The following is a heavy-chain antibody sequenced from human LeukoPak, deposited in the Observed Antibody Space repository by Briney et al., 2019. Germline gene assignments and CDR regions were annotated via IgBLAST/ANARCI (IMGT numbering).Heavy chain of an antibody. CDR2: MNPNSGNT. V-gene: IGHV1-8*01. CDR3: ARAYGITGTTGYYYYSGMDV. Sequence: ASVKVFCKASGYTFTSYDINWVRQATGQGLEWMGWMNPNSGNTGYAQKFQGRVTTTRNTSISTAYMELSSLRSEDTAVYYCARAYGITGTTGYYYYSGMDVWGQGTTVTVSS. D-gene: IGHD1-20*01. J-gene: IGHJ6*02. CDR1: GYTFTSYD.